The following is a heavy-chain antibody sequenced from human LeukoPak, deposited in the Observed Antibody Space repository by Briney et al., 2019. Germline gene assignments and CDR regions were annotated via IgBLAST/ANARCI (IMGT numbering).Heavy chain of an antibody. J-gene: IGHJ3*02. CDR1: GFTFSSYG. Sequence: GGSLRLSCAASGFTFSSYGMHWVRQAPGKGLEWVAVISYDGSNKYYADSVKGRFTISRDNSKNTLYLQMNSLRAEDMAVYYCAKGGSGWLEGAFDIWGQGTMVTVSS. D-gene: IGHD6-19*01. V-gene: IGHV3-30*18. CDR3: AKGGSGWLEGAFDI. CDR2: ISYDGSNK.